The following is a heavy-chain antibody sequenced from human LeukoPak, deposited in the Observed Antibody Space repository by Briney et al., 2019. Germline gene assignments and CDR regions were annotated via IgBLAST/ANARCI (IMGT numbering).Heavy chain of an antibody. D-gene: IGHD3-22*01. CDR1: GYSFSNYW. J-gene: IGHJ5*02. CDR3: ARLNYYDSSGGRFDP. CDR2: IYPGDSDT. Sequence: GESRKISCNGSGYSFSNYWIGWVRQMPGKGLEWMGIIYPGDSDTRYSPSFQGQVTISADKSISTAYLQWSSLKASDTAIYYCARLNYYDSSGGRFDPWGQGTLVTVSS. V-gene: IGHV5-51*01.